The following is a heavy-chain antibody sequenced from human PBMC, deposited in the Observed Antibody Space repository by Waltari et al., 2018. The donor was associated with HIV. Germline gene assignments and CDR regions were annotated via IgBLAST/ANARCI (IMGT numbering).Heavy chain of an antibody. CDR2: TRASEGNP. CDR3: VRGGGTWLQETHYYKGLDV. V-gene: IGHV1-18*01. J-gene: IGHJ6*02. CDR1: GYDLTSHG. Sequence: QLMQSGPEMTKPGASLKISCRAAGYDLTSHGITWVRQVPGQGVEWMGGTRASEGNPDIERRFKDRVRLTTDKSTTTAFLELRSLRIDDTATYYCVRGGGTWLQETHYYKGLDVWGQGTTVIVSS. D-gene: IGHD3-10*01.